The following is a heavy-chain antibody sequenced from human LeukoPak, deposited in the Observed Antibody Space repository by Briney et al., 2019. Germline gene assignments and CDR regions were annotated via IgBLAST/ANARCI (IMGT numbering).Heavy chain of an antibody. Sequence: SETLSLTCTVSSGSISGSISGNRLYWNWIRQAAGKGLEWIGRVHSGEATNYNPSLAGRVTVSVDRSKNQFSLKMNSVTAADTAVYYCARRGFRFVVVPAAINYWGQGTLVTVSS. CDR3: ARRGFRFVVVPAAINY. J-gene: IGHJ4*02. D-gene: IGHD2-2*02. CDR2: VHSGEAT. V-gene: IGHV4-61*02. CDR1: SGSISGSISGNRLY.